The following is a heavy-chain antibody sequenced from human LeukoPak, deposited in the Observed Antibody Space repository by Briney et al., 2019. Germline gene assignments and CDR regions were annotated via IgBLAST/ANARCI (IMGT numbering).Heavy chain of an antibody. CDR1: GGSISSSSSY. Sequence: SETLSLTCTVSGGSISSSSSYWGWIRQPPGKGLEWIGSIYYSGSTYYNPSLKSRVTISVDTSKNQFSLKLSSVTAADTAVYYCAREKAPDYYDSSGYSPLDYWGQGTLVTVSS. D-gene: IGHD3-22*01. J-gene: IGHJ4*02. CDR2: IYYSGST. CDR3: AREKAPDYYDSSGYSPLDY. V-gene: IGHV4-39*07.